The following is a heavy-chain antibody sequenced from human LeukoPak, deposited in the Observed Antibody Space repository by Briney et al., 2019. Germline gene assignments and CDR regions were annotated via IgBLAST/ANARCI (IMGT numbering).Heavy chain of an antibody. V-gene: IGHV4-39*01. CDR1: GGSISRSAYY. J-gene: IGHJ4*02. Sequence: SETLSLTCTVSGGSISRSAYYWGWVRQPPGKGLEWIGSVSYRGSTYYNPSLKSRVTTSVDTSKNQFSLKLSSLTAADTAVYYCATLTAVGTFFDYWGQGTVVTVSS. CDR2: VSYRGST. D-gene: IGHD6-13*01. CDR3: ATLTAVGTFFDY.